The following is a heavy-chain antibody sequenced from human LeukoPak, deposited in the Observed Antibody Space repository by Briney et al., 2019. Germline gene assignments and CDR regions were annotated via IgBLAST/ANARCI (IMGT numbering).Heavy chain of an antibody. CDR2: ISYDGSNK. Sequence: GGSLRLSCAASGFTFSSYAMHWVRQAPGKGLEWVAVISYDGSNKYYADSVKGRFTISRDNSKNTLYLQMNSLRAEDTAVYYCARDQVRSSGYYLHSHFDYWGQGTLVTVSS. V-gene: IGHV3-30*04. D-gene: IGHD3-22*01. J-gene: IGHJ4*02. CDR1: GFTFSSYA. CDR3: ARDQVRSSGYYLHSHFDY.